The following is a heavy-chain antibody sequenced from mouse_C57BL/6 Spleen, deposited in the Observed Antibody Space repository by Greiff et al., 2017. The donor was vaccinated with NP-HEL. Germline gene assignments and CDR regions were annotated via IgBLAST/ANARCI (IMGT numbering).Heavy chain of an antibody. CDR1: GYAFTNYL. CDR3: ARGITTVHYFDY. CDR2: INPGSGGT. Sequence: VQLQQSGAELVRPGTSVKVSCKASGYAFTNYLIEWVKQRPGQGLEWIGVINPGSGGTNYNEKFKGKATLTADKSSSTAYMELHSLTSEDSAVYFCARGITTVHYFDYWGQGTTLTVSS. V-gene: IGHV1-54*01. J-gene: IGHJ2*01. D-gene: IGHD1-1*01.